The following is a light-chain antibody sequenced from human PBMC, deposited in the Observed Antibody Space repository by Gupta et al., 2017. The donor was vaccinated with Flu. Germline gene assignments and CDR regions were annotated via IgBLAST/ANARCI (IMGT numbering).Light chain of an antibody. CDR1: QSVRTW. CDR3: HQYKRDPCT. Sequence: DIQMTQSPSTLSASIGDRVAVTCRASQSVRTWLAWYQQKPGKAPKLLIYQASSLDSGVPSRFSGSGSGTEFTLTISSLQPDDFAIYWCHQYKRDPCTFGQGTKVEIK. V-gene: IGKV1-5*03. J-gene: IGKJ2*02. CDR2: QAS.